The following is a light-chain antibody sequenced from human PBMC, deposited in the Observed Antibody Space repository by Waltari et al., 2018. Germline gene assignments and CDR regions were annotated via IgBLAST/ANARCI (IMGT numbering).Light chain of an antibody. CDR1: QCVSNY. CDR3: QQRAKWPLT. V-gene: IGKV3-11*01. J-gene: IGKJ4*01. CDR2: DTS. Sequence: EIVLTQSPAKLSLSPGERATLSCRASQCVSNYLAWYQQKPGQAPTLLIYDTSNRATDIPARFSGSGSGTDFTLTITSLEPGDSAIYYCQQRAKWPLTFGGGTRVETK.